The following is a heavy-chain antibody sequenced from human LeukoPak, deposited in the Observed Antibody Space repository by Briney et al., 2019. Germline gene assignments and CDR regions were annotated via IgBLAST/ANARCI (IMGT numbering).Heavy chain of an antibody. CDR1: GFTFSSYG. CDR3: ARDDYGDYSYNWFDP. D-gene: IGHD4-17*01. CDR2: IWYDGSNK. Sequence: GGSLRLSCAASGFTFSSYGMHWVRQAPGKGLEWVAVIWYDGSNKYYADSVKGRFTISRDNSKNTLYLQMNSLRAEDTAVYYCARDDYGDYSYNWFDPWGQGTLVTVSS. V-gene: IGHV3-33*01. J-gene: IGHJ5*02.